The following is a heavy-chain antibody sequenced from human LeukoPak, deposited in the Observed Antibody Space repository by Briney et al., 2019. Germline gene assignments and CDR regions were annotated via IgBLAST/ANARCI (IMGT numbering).Heavy chain of an antibody. CDR3: AVVDTIYNDY. D-gene: IGHD5-18*01. J-gene: IGHJ4*02. CDR1: AFTFSNYA. Sequence: GGSLSLTCAASAFTFSNYAMHWVRQAPGKGLEWVAVISYDGGSKYYADSVKGRFTISRDNSKNTLYLQMNSLRTEDTAVYYCAVVDTIYNDYWGQGTLVTVSS. CDR2: ISYDGGSK. V-gene: IGHV3-30-3*01.